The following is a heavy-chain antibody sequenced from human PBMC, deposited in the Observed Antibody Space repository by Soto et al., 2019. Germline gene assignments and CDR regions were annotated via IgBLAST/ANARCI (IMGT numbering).Heavy chain of an antibody. CDR3: AREGGRYFRGGSCYGVFDY. V-gene: IGHV1-69*08. CDR1: GFTFSSYT. Sequence: QVQLVQSGAGVKKPGSSVKVSCTASGFTFSSYTISWVRQAPGQGLEWMGRIIPILGIADYAQKFQGRVTITADKSTSTAYMELSSLRSEVTAVYYCAREGGRYFRGGSCYGVFDYWGQGTLVTVCS. D-gene: IGHD2-15*01. CDR2: IIPILGIA. J-gene: IGHJ4*02.